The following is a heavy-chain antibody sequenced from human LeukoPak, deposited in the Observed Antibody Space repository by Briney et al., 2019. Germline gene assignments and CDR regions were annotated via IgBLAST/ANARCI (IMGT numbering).Heavy chain of an antibody. V-gene: IGHV3-66*01. Sequence: GGSLRLSCAASGFTVSSYYMTWVRQAPGKGLEWGAVMYSGGSTYYADSVKGRVAISRDNYQNTVFLQMNSVRVEDTAVYYCARSYSNHLFGMDVWGQGTAVTVSS. CDR1: GFTVSSYY. D-gene: IGHD4-11*01. J-gene: IGHJ6*02. CDR2: MYSGGST. CDR3: ARSYSNHLFGMDV.